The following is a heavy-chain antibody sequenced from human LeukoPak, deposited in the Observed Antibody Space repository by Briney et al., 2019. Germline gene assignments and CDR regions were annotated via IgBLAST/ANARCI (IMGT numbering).Heavy chain of an antibody. CDR1: GGSISSYY. CDR2: IYYSGST. CDR3: AREAEDTHFDY. Sequence: SETLSLTCTVSGGSISSYYWSWIRQPPGKGLEWIGYIYYSGSTNYNPSLKSRVTISVDTSKNQFSLKPSSVTAADTAVYYCAREAEDTHFDYWGQGTLVTVSS. J-gene: IGHJ4*02. V-gene: IGHV4-59*01. D-gene: IGHD2-15*01.